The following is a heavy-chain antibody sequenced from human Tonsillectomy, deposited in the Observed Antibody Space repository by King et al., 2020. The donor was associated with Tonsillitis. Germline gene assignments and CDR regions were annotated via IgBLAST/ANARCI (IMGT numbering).Heavy chain of an antibody. CDR3: AHSRLLADSSGWLNWFDP. CDR2: IYWDDDK. J-gene: IGHJ5*02. D-gene: IGHD6-19*01. CDR1: GFSLSTSGVG. V-gene: IGHV2-5*02. Sequence: TLKESGPTLVKPTQTLTLTCTFSGFSLSTSGVGVGWIRQPPGKALEWLALIYWDDDKRYSPSLKSRLTITKDTSKNQVVLTMTNMDPVDTATYYCAHSRLLADSSGWLNWFDPWGQGTLVTVSS.